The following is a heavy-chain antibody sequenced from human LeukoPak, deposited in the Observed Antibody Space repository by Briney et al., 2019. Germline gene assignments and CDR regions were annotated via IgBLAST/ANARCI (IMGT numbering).Heavy chain of an antibody. Sequence: GGSLRLSCAASGFTFSSYAMHWVRQAPGKGLEWVAVISYDGSNKYYADSVKGRFTISRDNSKNTLYLQMNSLRAEDTAVYYCAKLGIAAHPDDYWGQGTLVTVSS. CDR1: GFTFSSYA. D-gene: IGHD6-6*01. V-gene: IGHV3-30*04. J-gene: IGHJ4*02. CDR2: ISYDGSNK. CDR3: AKLGIAAHPDDY.